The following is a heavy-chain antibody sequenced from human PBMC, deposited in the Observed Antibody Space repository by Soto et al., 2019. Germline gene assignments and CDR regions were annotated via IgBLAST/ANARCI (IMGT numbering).Heavy chain of an antibody. CDR3: ARGTPLYDSSGYGLSPFDY. D-gene: IGHD3-22*01. V-gene: IGHV4-39*01. CDR2: IYYSGST. CDR1: GGSISSSSYY. J-gene: IGHJ4*02. Sequence: PSETLSLTCTVSGGSISSSSYYWGWIHQPPGKGLEWIGSIYYSGSTYYNPSLKSRVTISVDTSKNQFSLKLSSVTAADTAVYYCARGTPLYDSSGYGLSPFDYWGQGTLVTVSS.